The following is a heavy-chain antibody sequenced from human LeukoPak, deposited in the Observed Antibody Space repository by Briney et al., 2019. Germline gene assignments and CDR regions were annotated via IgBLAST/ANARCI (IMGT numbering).Heavy chain of an antibody. CDR2: IYTSGST. CDR3: ARATHYYDSSGYYFEAAFDI. Sequence: SETLSLTCTVSGGSISSGSYYWSWIRQPAGKGVEWIGRIYTSGSTNYNPSLKSRVTISVDTSKNQFSLKLSSVTAADTAVYYCARATHYYDSSGYYFEAAFDIWGQGTMVTVSS. D-gene: IGHD3-22*01. V-gene: IGHV4-61*02. J-gene: IGHJ3*02. CDR1: GGSISSGSYY.